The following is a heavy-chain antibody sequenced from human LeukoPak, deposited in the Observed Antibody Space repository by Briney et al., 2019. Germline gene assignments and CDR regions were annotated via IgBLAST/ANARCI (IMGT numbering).Heavy chain of an antibody. Sequence: WASVKVSCKASGYTFTSYGISWVRQAPGQGLEWMGWISAYNGNTNYAQKLQGRVTMTTDTSTSTAYMELRSLRSDDTAVYYCARGYCSGGSCYFPYFDYWGQGTLVTVSS. D-gene: IGHD2-15*01. J-gene: IGHJ4*02. CDR3: ARGYCSGGSCYFPYFDY. CDR1: GYTFTSYG. CDR2: ISAYNGNT. V-gene: IGHV1-18*01.